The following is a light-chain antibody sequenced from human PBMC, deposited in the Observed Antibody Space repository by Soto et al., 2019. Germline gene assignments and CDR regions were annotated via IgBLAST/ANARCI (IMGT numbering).Light chain of an antibody. CDR3: QYYGTSPKP. J-gene: IGKJ1*01. CDR2: GAS. CDR1: QSVSSSY. V-gene: IGKV3-20*01. Sequence: ELVLTQSPGTLSLSPGERATLSCRASQSVSSSYLAWYQQKPGQAPRLLILGASTRATGIPDRFSGSGSGTDFTLTISRLEPADVAVYYCQYYGTSPKPFGQGTKVEV.